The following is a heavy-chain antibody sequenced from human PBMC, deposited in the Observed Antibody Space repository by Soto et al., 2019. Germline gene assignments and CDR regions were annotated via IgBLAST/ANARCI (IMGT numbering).Heavy chain of an antibody. Sequence: QLQLQESGPGLVKPSETLSLTCTVSGGSISSSSYYWGWIRQPPGKGLEWIGSIYYSGSTYYNPSLKSRVTISVDTSKNQFSLKLSSVTAADTAVYYCARHKQWFGEPLRGWGQGTLVTVSS. CDR1: GGSISSSSYY. CDR3: ARHKQWFGEPLRG. D-gene: IGHD3-10*01. CDR2: IYYSGST. V-gene: IGHV4-39*01. J-gene: IGHJ4*02.